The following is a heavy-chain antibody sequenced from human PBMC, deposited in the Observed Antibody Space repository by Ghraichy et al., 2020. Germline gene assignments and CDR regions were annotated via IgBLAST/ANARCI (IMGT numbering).Heavy chain of an antibody. CDR3: ARGVINYGGTYYYYGMDV. J-gene: IGHJ6*02. V-gene: IGHV1-69*13. CDR2: IIPIFGTA. Sequence: SVKVSCKASGGTFSSYAISWVRQAPGPGLEWMGGIIPIFGTANYAQKFQGKVTIIADESTSTAYMELSSLRSEDTAVYYCARGVINYGGTYYYYGMDVWGQGTTVTVAS. D-gene: IGHD4-23*01. CDR1: GGTFSSYA.